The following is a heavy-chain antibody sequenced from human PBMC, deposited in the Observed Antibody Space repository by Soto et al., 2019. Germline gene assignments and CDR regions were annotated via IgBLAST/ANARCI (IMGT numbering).Heavy chain of an antibody. Sequence: SETLSLTCAVSGGSISSSNWWSWVRQPPGKGLEWIGEIYHSGSTNYNPSLKSRVTISVDKSKNQFSLKLSSVTAADTAVYYCARLPLNYDILTGYYIYWFDPWGQGTLVTVSS. CDR3: ARLPLNYDILTGYYIYWFDP. V-gene: IGHV4-4*02. CDR1: GGSISSSNW. CDR2: IYHSGST. J-gene: IGHJ5*02. D-gene: IGHD3-9*01.